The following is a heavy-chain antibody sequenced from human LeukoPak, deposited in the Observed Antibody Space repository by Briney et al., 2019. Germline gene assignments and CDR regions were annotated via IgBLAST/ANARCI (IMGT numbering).Heavy chain of an antibody. D-gene: IGHD6-13*01. V-gene: IGHV3-23*01. CDR2: LSGSGGSK. Sequence: PSGSLTLSCAASGFTFSSYAMSWVRQAPGKGLESVSALSGSGGSKYYADSVKGRFTISRDNSKNTLYLQMNSLRAEDTAVYSWAKDDIAAAPHYMDVWGKGTTVTVSS. CDR1: GFTFSSYA. CDR3: AKDDIAAAPHYMDV. J-gene: IGHJ6*03.